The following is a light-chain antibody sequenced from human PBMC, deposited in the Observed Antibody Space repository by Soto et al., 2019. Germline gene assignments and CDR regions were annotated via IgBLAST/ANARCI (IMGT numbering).Light chain of an antibody. J-gene: IGKJ1*01. CDR1: QRISTY. V-gene: IGKV1-39*01. Sequence: DLQMTQSPSCLSASVGDRVTITCRASQRISTYLNWYQLKPGKAPQLLIYAASNLQTGVPSRFSGSGSGTDFTLTISSLQPEDFATYCCQQSYTAPPTFGQGTKVEIK. CDR2: AAS. CDR3: QQSYTAPPT.